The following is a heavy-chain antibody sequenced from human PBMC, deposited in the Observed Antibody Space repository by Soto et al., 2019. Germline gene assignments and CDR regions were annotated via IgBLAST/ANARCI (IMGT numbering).Heavy chain of an antibody. CDR1: GFNFRSHW. D-gene: IGHD3-22*01. Sequence: PGGSLRLSCAASGFNFRSHWMSWVRQAPGKGLEWVANIKQDGSEKYYVDSVKGRVTISRDNAKNSLYLQMNSLRAEDTAVYYCARADYYDSSGYYCGNWGQGTLVTVSS. J-gene: IGHJ4*02. CDR2: IKQDGSEK. V-gene: IGHV3-7*04. CDR3: ARADYYDSSGYYCGN.